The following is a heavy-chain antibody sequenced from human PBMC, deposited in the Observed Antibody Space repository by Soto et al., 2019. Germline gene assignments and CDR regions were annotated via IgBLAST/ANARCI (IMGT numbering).Heavy chain of an antibody. Sequence: RASVKVSCKASGGTFSSYAISWVRQAPGQGLEWMGGIIPIFGTANYAQKFQGRVTITADESTSTAYMELSSLRSEDTAVYYCARRSALNLGPMDYWGQGTLVTVSS. CDR1: GGTFSSYA. CDR2: IIPIFGTA. J-gene: IGHJ4*02. V-gene: IGHV1-69*13. CDR3: ARRSALNLGPMDY. D-gene: IGHD3-3*01.